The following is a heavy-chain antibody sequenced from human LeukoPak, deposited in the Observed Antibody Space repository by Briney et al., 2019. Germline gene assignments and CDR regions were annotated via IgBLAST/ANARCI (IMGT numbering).Heavy chain of an antibody. CDR3: ARDEGWIQFNY. D-gene: IGHD5-18*01. Sequence: GGTLRLSCVASGFTFSNYGMNWVRQAPGKGLEWVSGIVCSGVTTYYADSVKGRFTISRDNSKNTLYLHMKGLRVEDTAIYYCARDEGWIQFNYWGQGTLVTVSS. V-gene: IGHV3-23*01. CDR2: IVCSGVTT. J-gene: IGHJ4*02. CDR1: GFTFSNYG.